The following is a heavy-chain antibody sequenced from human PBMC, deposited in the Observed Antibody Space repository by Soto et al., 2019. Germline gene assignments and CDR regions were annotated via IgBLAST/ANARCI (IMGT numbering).Heavy chain of an antibody. J-gene: IGHJ3*02. CDR3: ARGGGVGVAGSAAFDM. D-gene: IGHD3-3*01. CDR2: INPATGAA. Sequence: QLHLVQSGAVVKKPGASVTVSCSASGYPVTAYYMHWVRQAPGRGLEWMGGINPATGAAKYTQTFQGGVTMTRATSRSTVFMELSGLTFEDTAFFYGARGGGVGVAGSAAFDMWGQGTLVTVSS. CDR1: GYPVTAYY. V-gene: IGHV1-2*02.